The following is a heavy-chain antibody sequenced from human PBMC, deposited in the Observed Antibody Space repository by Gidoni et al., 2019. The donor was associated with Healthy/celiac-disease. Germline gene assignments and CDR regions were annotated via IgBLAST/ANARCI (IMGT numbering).Heavy chain of an antibody. CDR2: IRGSGGST. Sequence: EVQLLESGGGLVQPGGSLRLSCAASGFTFSSYAMSWVRQAPGKGLEWVSAIRGSGGSTYYADSVKGRFTISRDNSKNTLYLQMNSLRAEDTAVYYCAKRMGSGEYCSSTSCYAGDAFDIWGQGTMVTVSS. D-gene: IGHD2-2*01. V-gene: IGHV3-23*01. J-gene: IGHJ3*02. CDR3: AKRMGSGEYCSSTSCYAGDAFDI. CDR1: GFTFSSYA.